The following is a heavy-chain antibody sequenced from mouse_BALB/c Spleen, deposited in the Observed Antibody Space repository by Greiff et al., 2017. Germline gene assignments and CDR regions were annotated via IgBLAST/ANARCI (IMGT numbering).Heavy chain of an antibody. CDR2: INPSNGGT. D-gene: IGHD2-2*01. CDR1: GYTFTSYY. CDR3: ARRGYDAYAMDY. V-gene: IGHV1-53*01. Sequence: QESGAELVKPGASVKLSCKASGYTFTSYYMYWVKQRPGQGLEWIGEINPSNGGTNYNEKFKGKATLTADTSSSTAYMQLSSLTSEDSAVYFCARRGYDAYAMDYWGQGTSVTVSS. J-gene: IGHJ4*01.